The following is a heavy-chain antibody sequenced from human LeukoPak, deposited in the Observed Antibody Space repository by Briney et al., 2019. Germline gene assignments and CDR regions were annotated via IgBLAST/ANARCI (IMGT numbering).Heavy chain of an antibody. D-gene: IGHD3-22*01. J-gene: IGHJ4*02. Sequence: GGSLRLSCAASGFTFSSYAMSWVRQAPGKGLEWVSAISGSGGSTYYADSVKGRFTISRDNSKNTLYLQMNSLRAEDTAVYYCARDSYYYDSSGYWSYGDYWGQGTLVTVSS. CDR2: ISGSGGST. CDR1: GFTFSSYA. V-gene: IGHV3-23*01. CDR3: ARDSYYYDSSGYWSYGDY.